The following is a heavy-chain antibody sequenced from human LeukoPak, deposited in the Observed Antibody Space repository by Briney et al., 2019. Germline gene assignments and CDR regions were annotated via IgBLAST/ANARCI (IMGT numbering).Heavy chain of an antibody. CDR3: AKEFDYGDSYGSFDY. CDR2: ISGSGGST. Sequence: GGSLRLSCAASGFTFSSYAMSWVRQAPGKGLEWVSAISGSGGSTYYADSVKGRYTISRDNSKNTLYLQMNSLRAEDTAVYYCAKEFDYGDSYGSFDYWGQGTLVTVSS. V-gene: IGHV3-23*01. CDR1: GFTFSSYA. D-gene: IGHD4-17*01. J-gene: IGHJ4*02.